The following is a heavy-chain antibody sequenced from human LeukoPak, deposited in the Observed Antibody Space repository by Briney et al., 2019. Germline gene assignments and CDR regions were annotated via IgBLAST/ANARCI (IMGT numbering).Heavy chain of an antibody. CDR1: GFTLSSYW. J-gene: IGHJ4*02. V-gene: IGHV3-74*01. Sequence: PGGSLRLSCAASGFTLSSYWMHWVRQAPGKGLVWVSHINSDGSSTSYADSVKGRFTISRDNAKNSLYLQMNSLRAEDTAVYYCARDLRRWLQSYYFDYWGQGTLVTVSS. CDR3: ARDLRRWLQSYYFDY. D-gene: IGHD5-24*01. CDR2: INSDGSST.